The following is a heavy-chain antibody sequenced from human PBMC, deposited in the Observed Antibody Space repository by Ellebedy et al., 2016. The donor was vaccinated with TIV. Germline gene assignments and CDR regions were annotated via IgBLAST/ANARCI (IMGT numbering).Heavy chain of an antibody. CDR2: ISASNGNT. Sequence: AASVKVSCKASGYTFTSYDINWARQAPGQGLEWMGWISASNGNTDYAQKFQGRVTMTTETSTSTAYMELRSLRSDDTAIYYCARGPGRVAGPLYWGQGSLVTVSS. CDR1: GYTFTSYD. D-gene: IGHD2-2*01. V-gene: IGHV1-18*04. CDR3: ARGPGRVAGPLY. J-gene: IGHJ4*02.